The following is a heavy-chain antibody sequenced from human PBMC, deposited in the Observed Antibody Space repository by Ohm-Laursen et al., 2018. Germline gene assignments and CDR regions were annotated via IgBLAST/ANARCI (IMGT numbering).Heavy chain of an antibody. Sequence: GTLSLTWTVSGGSVSSGSYYWSWIRQPPGKGLEWIGYIYYSGSTNYNPSLKSRVTISVDTSKNQFSLKLSSVTAADTAVYYCARVDSSGWYGPYYFDYWGQGTLVTVSS. CDR2: IYYSGST. J-gene: IGHJ4*02. CDR3: ARVDSSGWYGPYYFDY. D-gene: IGHD6-19*01. CDR1: GGSVSSGSYY. V-gene: IGHV4-61*01.